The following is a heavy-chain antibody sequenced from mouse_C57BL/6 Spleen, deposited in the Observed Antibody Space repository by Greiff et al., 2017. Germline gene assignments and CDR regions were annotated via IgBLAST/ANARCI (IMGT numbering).Heavy chain of an antibody. Sequence: VQLKESGGGLVKPGGSLKLSCAASGFTFSDYGMHWVRQAPEKGLEWFAYISSGSSTSYYADTVKGRFTISRDNAKNTLFLQMTSLRSEDTAMYYCARRYSNLDWYFDVWGTGTTVTVSS. V-gene: IGHV5-17*01. CDR3: ARRYSNLDWYFDV. CDR2: ISSGSSTS. J-gene: IGHJ1*03. D-gene: IGHD2-5*01. CDR1: GFTFSDYG.